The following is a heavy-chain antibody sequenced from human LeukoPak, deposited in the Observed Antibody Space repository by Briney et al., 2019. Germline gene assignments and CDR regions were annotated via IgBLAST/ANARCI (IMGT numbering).Heavy chain of an antibody. V-gene: IGHV3-11*04. Sequence: GGSLRLSCAASGFTFTGYYMSWIRQAPGKGREWVSYISSSSSTIYYADSVKGRFTISRDNAKNSLYLQMNSLRAEDTAVYYCARGAVAGKGGYWGQGTLVTVSS. D-gene: IGHD6-19*01. CDR3: ARGAVAGKGGY. CDR2: ISSSSSTI. J-gene: IGHJ4*02. CDR1: GFTFTGYY.